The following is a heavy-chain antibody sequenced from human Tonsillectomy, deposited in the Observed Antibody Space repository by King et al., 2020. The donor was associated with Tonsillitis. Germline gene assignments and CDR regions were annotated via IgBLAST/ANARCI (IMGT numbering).Heavy chain of an antibody. J-gene: IGHJ4*02. Sequence: ELQLVQSGGGLVQPGRSLRLSCAASGFTFDDYAMHWVRQAPGKGLEWVSGISWNSGSIGYADSVKGRFTISRDNAKNSLYLQMNSLRAEDTDLYYCSSRLRYGDYPFDYWGQGPLVTVSS. D-gene: IGHD4-17*01. CDR3: SSRLRYGDYPFDY. V-gene: IGHV3-9*01. CDR1: GFTFDDYA. CDR2: ISWNSGSI.